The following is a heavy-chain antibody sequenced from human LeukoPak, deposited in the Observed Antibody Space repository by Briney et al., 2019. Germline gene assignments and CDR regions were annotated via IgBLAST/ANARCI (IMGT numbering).Heavy chain of an antibody. D-gene: IGHD2-21*01. J-gene: IGHJ4*02. V-gene: IGHV3-23*01. CDR2: VSGSGGST. CDR3: ASQPASYSPIDY. Sequence: GGSLRLSCAASGFTFSSYAMNWVRQAPGKGLEWVSAVSGSGGSTSYADSVKGRFTISRDNSKNTLYLQMNSLRAEDTAVYYCASQPASYSPIDYWGQGTLVTVSS. CDR1: GFTFSSYA.